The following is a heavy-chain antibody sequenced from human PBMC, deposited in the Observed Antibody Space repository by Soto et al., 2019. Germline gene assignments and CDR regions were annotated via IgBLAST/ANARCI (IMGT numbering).Heavy chain of an antibody. CDR1: GGSISSRGYY. CDR3: ARLGPLPLTVVTRFDP. V-gene: IGHV4-39*01. Sequence: SETLSLTCAVSGGSISSRGYYWGWIRQPPGKGLEWIGTIYYTGSTYYNPSLNSRVTISVDTSKNQFSLKLSSVTAADTAVYYCARLGPLPLTVVTRFDPWGQGTLVTVSS. J-gene: IGHJ5*02. CDR2: IYYTGST. D-gene: IGHD2-21*02.